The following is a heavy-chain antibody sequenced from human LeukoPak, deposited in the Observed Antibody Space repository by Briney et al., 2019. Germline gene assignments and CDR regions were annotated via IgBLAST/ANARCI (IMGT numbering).Heavy chain of an antibody. D-gene: IGHD6-13*01. CDR2: ISAGGGST. CDR1: GFTFSSYA. V-gene: IGHV3-23*01. J-gene: IGHJ4*02. CDR3: AKDRAAAGFDY. Sequence: PGGSLRLSCAASGFTFSSYAMSWVRQAPGKGLEWVSVISAGGGSTYYADSVKGRFTISRDNSKNTLYLQMNSLRAVDTAVYYCAKDRAAAGFDYWGQGTLVTVSS.